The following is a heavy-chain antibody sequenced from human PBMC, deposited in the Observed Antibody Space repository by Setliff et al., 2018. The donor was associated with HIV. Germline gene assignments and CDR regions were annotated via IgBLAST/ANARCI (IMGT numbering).Heavy chain of an antibody. CDR1: GASIGRRSYY. V-gene: IGHV4-61*09. J-gene: IGHJ6*03. D-gene: IGHD3-10*01. CDR3: ARDRRGYYYGSGSCYMDV. CDR2: IYTSGIT. Sequence: LSLTCTVSGASIGRRSYYWSWIRQPPGKGLEWIGYIYTSGITDYNPSLKSRVTISGDTSKNQFSLKLSSVTAADTAVYYCARDRRGYYYGSGSCYMDVWGTGTTVTVSS.